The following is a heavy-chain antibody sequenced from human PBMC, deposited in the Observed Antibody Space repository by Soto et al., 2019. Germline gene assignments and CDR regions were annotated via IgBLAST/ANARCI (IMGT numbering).Heavy chain of an antibody. CDR2: IYYSGST. Sequence: QVQLQESGPGLVKPSQTLSLTCTVSGGSISSGDYYWSWIRQPPGKGLEWIGYIYYSGSTYYNPSLKSGVTIAVDTSKNQFSLKLRSVTAADTAVYYCARVGYSYGPKYYFDYWGQGTLVTVSS. D-gene: IGHD5-18*01. J-gene: IGHJ4*02. CDR3: ARVGYSYGPKYYFDY. CDR1: GGSISSGDYY. V-gene: IGHV4-30-4*01.